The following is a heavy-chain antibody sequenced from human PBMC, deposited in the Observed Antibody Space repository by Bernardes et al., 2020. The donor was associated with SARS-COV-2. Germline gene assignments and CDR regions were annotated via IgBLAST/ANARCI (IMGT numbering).Heavy chain of an antibody. CDR2: VKDKPNNYAT. Sequence: GGSLRLSCAASGFTFSDHYMDWVRQAPGKGLEWVGRVKDKPNNYATQYAASVTGRFTISRDDSKNSLYLQMDSLKTEDPAVYYCVAMIQGGGFGGQGTLVTVSS. J-gene: IGHJ4*02. V-gene: IGHV3-72*01. D-gene: IGHD3-10*01. CDR1: GFTFSDHY. CDR3: VAMIQGGGF.